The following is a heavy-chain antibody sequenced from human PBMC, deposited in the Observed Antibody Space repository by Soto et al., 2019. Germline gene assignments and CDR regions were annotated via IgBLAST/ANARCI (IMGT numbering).Heavy chain of an antibody. CDR2: INPNSGGT. D-gene: IGHD6-19*01. V-gene: IGHV1-2*02. Sequence: GASVKVSCKASGYTFTGYYMHWVRQAPGQGLEWMGWINPNSGGTNYAQKFQGRVTMTRDTSISPAYMELSRLRFEDTAVYYCARDSKWLVGENWFDPWGQGTLVTVSP. CDR1: GYTFTGYY. J-gene: IGHJ5*02. CDR3: ARDSKWLVGENWFDP.